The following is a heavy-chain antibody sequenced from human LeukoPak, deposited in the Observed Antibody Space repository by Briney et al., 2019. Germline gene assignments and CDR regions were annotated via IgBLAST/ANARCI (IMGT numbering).Heavy chain of an antibody. Sequence: GSVKVSCKASGYSFTGYYIHWVRQAPGQGLEWTGWVNPDSGATRNAQKFQDRVTVTRDTSISTAFMELSSLTSDDTAVYYCARDFAAVGSHNWFDPWGQGTLVTVSS. CDR1: GYSFTGYY. D-gene: IGHD6-19*01. J-gene: IGHJ5*02. CDR2: VNPDSGAT. CDR3: ARDFAAVGSHNWFDP. V-gene: IGHV1-2*02.